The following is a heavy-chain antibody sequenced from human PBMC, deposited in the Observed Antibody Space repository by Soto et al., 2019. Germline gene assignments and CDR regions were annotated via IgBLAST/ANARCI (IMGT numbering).Heavy chain of an antibody. CDR2: IWDDGSNK. CDR1: GFTFSSYG. D-gene: IGHD6-19*01. CDR3: ARPSEARQWLAAEYFQH. J-gene: IGHJ1*01. V-gene: IGHV3-33*01. Sequence: QVQLVESGGGVVQPGRSLRLSCAASGFTFSSYGMHWVRQAPGKVLEWVAVIWDDGSNKYYADSVKGRFTISRDNSKNTLYLQMNSLRAEDTAVYYCARPSEARQWLAAEYFQHWGQGTLVTVSS.